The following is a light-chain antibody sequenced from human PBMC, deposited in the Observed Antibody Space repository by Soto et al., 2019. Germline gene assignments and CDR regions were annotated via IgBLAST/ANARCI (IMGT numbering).Light chain of an antibody. J-gene: IGKJ1*01. CDR1: QSVSSNY. Sequence: EIVLTQSPGTLYLSPGERASLSCRASQSVSSNYLAWYQQKSGQAPSLLIYDVSRRATGIPERFSGSGSGTDFTLIISRLEPEDFAVYYCQQYGSSPRTFGQGTKVDIK. V-gene: IGKV3-20*01. CDR2: DVS. CDR3: QQYGSSPRT.